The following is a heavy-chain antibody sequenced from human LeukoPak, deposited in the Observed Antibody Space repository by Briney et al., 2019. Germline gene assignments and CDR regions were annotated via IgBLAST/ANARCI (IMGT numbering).Heavy chain of an antibody. V-gene: IGHV4-31*03. D-gene: IGHD1-20*01. CDR2: IYYSGST. J-gene: IGHJ4*02. CDR3: ASVTGITGTTGN. Sequence: SETLSLTCTVSGGSISSGGYYWSWIRQHPGKGLEWIGYIYYSGSTYYNPSLKSRVTISVDTSKNQFSLKLSSVTAADTAVYYCASVTGITGTTGNWGQGTLVTVSS. CDR1: GGSISSGGYY.